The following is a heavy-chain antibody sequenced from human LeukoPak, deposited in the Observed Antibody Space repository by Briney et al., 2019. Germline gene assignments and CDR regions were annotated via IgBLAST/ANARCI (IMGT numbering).Heavy chain of an antibody. CDR3: ARMYYHDSSDYYRAPDY. J-gene: IGHJ4*02. Sequence: PGGSLRLSCAASGFTFSDYYMSWIRQVPGKGLEWVSYISSSGSTIYYADSVKGRFTISRDNAKNSLYLQMNSLRAEDTAVYYCARMYYHDSSDYYRAPDYWGQGTLVTVSS. D-gene: IGHD3-22*01. CDR1: GFTFSDYY. CDR2: ISSSGSTI. V-gene: IGHV3-11*01.